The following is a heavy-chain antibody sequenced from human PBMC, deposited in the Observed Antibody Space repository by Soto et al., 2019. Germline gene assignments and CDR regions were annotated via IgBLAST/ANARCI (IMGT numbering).Heavy chain of an antibody. J-gene: IGHJ4*02. CDR2: SYYRGST. Sequence: QVQLQESGPGLVKPSQTLSLTCTVSGGSISSGGYYWSWIRQHPGKGLEWIGYSYYRGSTYYNPSLKSRVTISVDTSKTQFSLKLSSVTAAVTAVYYCTCYYYGSGSYGHFDYWGQGTLVTVSS. CDR1: GGSISSGGYY. CDR3: TCYYYGSGSYGHFDY. V-gene: IGHV4-31*03. D-gene: IGHD3-10*01.